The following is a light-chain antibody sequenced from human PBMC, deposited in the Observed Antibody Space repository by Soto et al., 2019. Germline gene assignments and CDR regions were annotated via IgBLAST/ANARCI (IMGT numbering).Light chain of an antibody. J-gene: IGKJ1*01. Sequence: MNQSPSTLSANVGDRVAITCRASQSISTWLAWYQQKPGKAPKLLIYKASTLESGVPSRFSGSGSGTEFTLTISSLQPDDFATYYCHQYKSYSQWTFGQGTKVDI. CDR2: KAS. CDR1: QSISTW. CDR3: HQYKSYSQWT. V-gene: IGKV1-5*03.